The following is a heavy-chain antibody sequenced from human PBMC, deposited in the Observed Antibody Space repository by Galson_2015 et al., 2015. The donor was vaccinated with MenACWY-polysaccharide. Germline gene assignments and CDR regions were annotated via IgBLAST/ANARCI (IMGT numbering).Heavy chain of an antibody. J-gene: IGHJ1*01. V-gene: IGHV3-23*01. CDR3: AKEADVAVAGYAEYFHH. CDR1: GFPFNIYA. Sequence: SLRLSCAASGFPFNIYAMSWVRQAPGKGLGWVSAISGSGGSTYYADSVKGRFTISRDNSKNTLYLQMNSLRAEDTAVYYCAKEADVAVAGYAEYFHHWGQGTLVPASS. CDR2: ISGSGGST. D-gene: IGHD6-19*01.